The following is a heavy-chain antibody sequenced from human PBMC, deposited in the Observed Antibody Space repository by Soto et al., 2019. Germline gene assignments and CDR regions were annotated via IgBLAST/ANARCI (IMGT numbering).Heavy chain of an antibody. D-gene: IGHD1-26*01. CDR2: IWYDGSNK. CDR3: ARVKIVGAKYYYYGMDV. CDR1: GLTFSSYG. V-gene: IGHV3-33*01. J-gene: IGHJ6*02. Sequence: SLRLSCAASGLTFSSYGMHWVRQAPGKGLEWVAVIWYDGSNKYYADSVKGRFTISRDNSKNTLYLQMNSLRAEDTAVYYCARVKIVGAKYYYYGMDVWGQGTTVTVSS.